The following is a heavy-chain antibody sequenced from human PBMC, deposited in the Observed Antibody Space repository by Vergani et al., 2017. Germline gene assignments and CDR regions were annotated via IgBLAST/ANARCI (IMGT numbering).Heavy chain of an antibody. V-gene: IGHV3-33*01. Sequence: QVQLVESGGGVVQPGRSLRLFCAASGFTFNQYGMHCVRQAPGKGREWVAVTWYDGNNKQYADSVKGRFTISRDNSKSTMYVQMNSLRDEDTGVYYCARDLRLLYNRFDPWGQGALVAV. J-gene: IGHJ5*02. D-gene: IGHD1-14*01. CDR2: TWYDGNNK. CDR1: GFTFNQYG. CDR3: ARDLRLLYNRFDP.